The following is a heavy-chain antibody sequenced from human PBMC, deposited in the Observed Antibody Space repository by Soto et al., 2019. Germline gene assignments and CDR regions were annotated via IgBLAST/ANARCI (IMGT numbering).Heavy chain of an antibody. CDR3: AKNPPTVTTSYHYYYYMDV. D-gene: IGHD4-17*01. Sequence: EVQLLESGGHLVQPGGSLRLSCAASGFTFASYAMSWVRQAPGKGLEWVSAVSGSGAGTYYADSVKGRFTISRDNSEKTLFLQMNSLRAGDTAVYFCAKNPPTVTTSYHYYYYMDVWGKGTTVTVSS. J-gene: IGHJ6*03. CDR1: GFTFASYA. V-gene: IGHV3-23*01. CDR2: VSGSGAGT.